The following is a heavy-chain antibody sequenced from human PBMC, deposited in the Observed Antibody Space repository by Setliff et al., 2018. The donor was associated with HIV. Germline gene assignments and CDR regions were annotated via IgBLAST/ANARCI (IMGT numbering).Heavy chain of an antibody. CDR3: ARDGLLVAGIRFDY. Sequence: SVKVSCKTSGRSFSSYAVSWVRQAPGQGLEWMGGIIPIFGTTNYAQKFQGRVTITADESASTVYMELSSLRSEDTALYYCARDGLLVAGIRFDYWGQGTLVTSPQ. J-gene: IGHJ4*01. CDR2: IIPIFGTT. V-gene: IGHV1-69*13. CDR1: GRSFSSYA. D-gene: IGHD6-19*01.